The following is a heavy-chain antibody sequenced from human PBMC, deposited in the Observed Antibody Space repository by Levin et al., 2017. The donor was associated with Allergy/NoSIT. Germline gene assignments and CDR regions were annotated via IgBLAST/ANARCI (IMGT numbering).Heavy chain of an antibody. CDR3: ARARSYSSSWYTDYFDY. D-gene: IGHD6-13*01. CDR1: GGSIFDGNYY. J-gene: IGHJ4*02. CDR2: IYYSGTT. V-gene: IGHV4-30-4*01. Sequence: PSETLSLTCTVSGGSIFDGNYYWTWIRQPPGKGLEWIGYIYYSGTTYYSPSLKSRLTMSVDTSNNQFSLKLTSLTAADAAVYYCARARSYSSSWYTDYFDYWGQGALVAVSS.